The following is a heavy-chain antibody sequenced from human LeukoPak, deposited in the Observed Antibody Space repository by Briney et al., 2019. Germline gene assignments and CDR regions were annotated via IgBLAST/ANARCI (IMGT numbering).Heavy chain of an antibody. D-gene: IGHD6-13*01. J-gene: IGHJ4*02. Sequence: PGRSLRPSCAASGFTFSSYAMHWVRQAPGKGLEWVAVISYDGSNKYYADSVKGRFTISRDNSKNTLYLQMNSLRAEDTAVYYCARDREAALDYWGQGTLVTVSS. CDR2: ISYDGSNK. CDR3: ARDREAALDY. V-gene: IGHV3-30-3*01. CDR1: GFTFSSYA.